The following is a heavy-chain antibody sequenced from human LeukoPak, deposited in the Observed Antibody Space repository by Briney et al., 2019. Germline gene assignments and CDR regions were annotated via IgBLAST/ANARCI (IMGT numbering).Heavy chain of an antibody. CDR1: GGSFSGYY. CDR2: INHSGST. D-gene: IGHD3-3*01. V-gene: IGHV4-34*01. Sequence: SETLSLTCAVYGGSFSGYYWSWIRQPPGKGLEWIGEINHSGSTNYNPSLKSRVTISVDTSKNQFSLKLSSVTAADTAVYYCARELDGYYYYYYYYGMDVWGQGTTVTVSS. CDR3: ARELDGYYYYYYYYGMDV. J-gene: IGHJ6*02.